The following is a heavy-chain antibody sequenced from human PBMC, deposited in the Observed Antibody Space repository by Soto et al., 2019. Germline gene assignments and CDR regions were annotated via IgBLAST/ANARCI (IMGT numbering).Heavy chain of an antibody. V-gene: IGHV3-20*04. Sequence: GGSLRLSCAASGFTFDDYGMSWVRQAPGKGLEWVSGINWNGGSTGYADSVKGRFTISRDNAKNSLYLQMNSLRAEDTALYYCASGPYGSGSYYDYYYYGMDVWGQGTTVTVS. CDR2: INWNGGST. D-gene: IGHD3-10*01. CDR1: GFTFDDYG. J-gene: IGHJ6*02. CDR3: ASGPYGSGSYYDYYYYGMDV.